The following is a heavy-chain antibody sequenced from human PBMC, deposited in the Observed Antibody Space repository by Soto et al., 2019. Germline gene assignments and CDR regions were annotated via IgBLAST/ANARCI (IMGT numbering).Heavy chain of an antibody. J-gene: IGHJ5*02. CDR1: GYSFNSYW. CDR3: ARTPLPRSITVADTGAMGFDP. V-gene: IGHV5-51*03. Sequence: EVQLVQSGPEVKKPGESLKISCKGSGYSFNSYWIGWVRQMPGKGLEWMGIIYAGDSDTRYSPSFQGPVTISVDKCINTAYLQWSTLKASDTSIYYCARTPLPRSITVADTGAMGFDPWGQGTLVTVSS. D-gene: IGHD6-19*01. CDR2: IYAGDSDT.